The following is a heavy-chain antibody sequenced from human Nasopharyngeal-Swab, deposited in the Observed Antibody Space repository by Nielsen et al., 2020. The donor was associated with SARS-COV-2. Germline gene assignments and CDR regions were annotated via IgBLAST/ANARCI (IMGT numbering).Heavy chain of an antibody. CDR2: INPGSGGT. V-gene: IGHV1-46*02. D-gene: IGHD2-2*01. Sequence: ASVKAPCKASGYTFNNYYIHWVRQAPGQGLEWMGMINPGSGGTTYAQKFQGRVTMTRDTSTSTVFMDLSSLRSEDTAVYYCARRGRCSGSSCDMDVWGQGTTVTVSS. CDR1: GYTFNNYY. J-gene: IGHJ6*02. CDR3: ARRGRCSGSSCDMDV.